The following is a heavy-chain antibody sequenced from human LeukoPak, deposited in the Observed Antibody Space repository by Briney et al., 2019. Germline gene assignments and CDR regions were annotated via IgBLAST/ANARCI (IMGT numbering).Heavy chain of an antibody. V-gene: IGHV1-69*01. CDR1: GGTSKNCA. J-gene: IGHJ4*02. CDR3: ARRSGCSTPECYISGRDYFDY. CDR2: IPIFGTP. Sequence: GSSVKVSCKTSGGTSKNCAITWVRQAPGQGLEWLGGIPIFGTPNYAQKLQGRVTFTADASTATAYMELANLRSEDTAMYYCARRSGCSTPECYISGRDYFDYWGLGTLVAVST. D-gene: IGHD2-15*01.